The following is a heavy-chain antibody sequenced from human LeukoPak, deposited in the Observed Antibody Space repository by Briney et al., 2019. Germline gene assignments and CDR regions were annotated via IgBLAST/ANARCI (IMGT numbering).Heavy chain of an antibody. CDR1: GFTFSSYS. CDR2: ISSSSSYI. V-gene: IGHV3-21*01. CDR3: ARWAPGIAAAGLDY. Sequence: GGSLRLSCAASGFTFSSYSMNWVRQAPGKGLEWVSSISSSSSYIYYADSVKGRFTISRDNAKNSLYLQMNSLRAEDTAVYYCARWAPGIAAAGLDYWGQGTLVTVSS. J-gene: IGHJ4*02. D-gene: IGHD6-13*01.